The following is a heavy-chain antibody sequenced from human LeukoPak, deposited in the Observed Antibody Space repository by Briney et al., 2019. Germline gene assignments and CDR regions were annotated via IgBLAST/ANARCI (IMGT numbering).Heavy chain of an antibody. D-gene: IGHD1-1*01. Sequence: GGSLRLSCTASGLSFSNAWMSWVRQAQGQGKGLVGRSRGKFDGGTTDYAAPVEGRFTISRDESENTLYLQLTSLKSEDAGVYYCTTLGGDNWFDWYFDLWGRGTLVTVSS. CDR2: SRGKFDGGTT. J-gene: IGHJ2*01. CDR3: TTLGGDNWFDWYFDL. V-gene: IGHV3-15*01. CDR1: GLSFSNAW.